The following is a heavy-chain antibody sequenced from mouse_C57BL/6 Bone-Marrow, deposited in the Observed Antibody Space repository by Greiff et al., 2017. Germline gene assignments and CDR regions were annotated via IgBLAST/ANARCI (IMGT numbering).Heavy chain of an antibody. CDR2: IYPGSGST. CDR1: GYTFTSYW. V-gene: IGHV1-55*01. Sequence: QVQLQQPGAELVKPGASVKMSCKASGYTFTSYWITWVKQRPGQGLEWIGDIYPGSGSTNYNEKFKSKATLTVDTSSSTAYMQLSSLTSEDSAVYYCATDYGSSFYYYAMDYWGQGTSGTVSS. CDR3: ATDYGSSFYYYAMDY. J-gene: IGHJ4*01. D-gene: IGHD1-1*01.